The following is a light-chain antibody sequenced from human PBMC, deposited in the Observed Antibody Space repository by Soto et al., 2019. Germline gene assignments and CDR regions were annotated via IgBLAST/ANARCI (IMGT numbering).Light chain of an antibody. CDR3: ASWDDSLNGWM. J-gene: IGLJ3*02. V-gene: IGLV2-8*01. Sequence: QSALTQPPSASGSPGQSVTISCTGTKSDIGVYDFVSWYQQHPGKAPRLIIYEVVQRPSGVPDRFSGSKSGNTASLTVSGLQAADEADYYCASWDDSLNGWMFGGGTKLTVL. CDR1: KSDIGVYDF. CDR2: EVV.